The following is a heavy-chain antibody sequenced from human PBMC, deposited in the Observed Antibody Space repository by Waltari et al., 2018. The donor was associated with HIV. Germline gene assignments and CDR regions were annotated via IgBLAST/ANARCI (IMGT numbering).Heavy chain of an antibody. CDR2: INGDGSGT. J-gene: IGHJ4*02. CDR1: GLTFSSHW. CDR3: TREGVETTAPADY. D-gene: IGHD4-17*01. V-gene: IGHV3-74*01. Sequence: EVQLVESGGGLVQAGGSLRLSCAASGLTFSSHWMHWFRQAPGKGLVWVARINGDGSGTSYADSVRGRFSISRENAENSLHLHMNSVRPEDTGLYYCTREGVETTAPADYWGQGTLVTVSS.